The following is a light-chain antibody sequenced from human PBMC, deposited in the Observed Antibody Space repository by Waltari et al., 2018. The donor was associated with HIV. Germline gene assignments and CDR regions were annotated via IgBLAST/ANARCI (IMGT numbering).Light chain of an antibody. J-gene: IGLJ2*01. CDR2: EVT. CDR1: NSDIGGCNF. CDR3: SSYTSATTIL. Sequence: QSALTQPASVSGSPGQSITISCTGTNSDIGGCNFVSWYQQHPGKAPKLLIFEVTHRPSGISSRFSGSKSGNTAAMTISGLQVEDEADYYCSSYTSATTILFGGGTKVTVL. V-gene: IGLV2-14*01.